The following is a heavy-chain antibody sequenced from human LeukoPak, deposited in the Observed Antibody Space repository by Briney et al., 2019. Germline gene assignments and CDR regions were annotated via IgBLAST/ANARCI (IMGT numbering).Heavy chain of an antibody. J-gene: IGHJ4*02. CDR1: GGSFSGYY. D-gene: IGHD5-18*01. CDR2: INHSGST. V-gene: IGHV4-34*01. CDR3: ARGLGQLWYRSPFDY. Sequence: SETLSLTCAVYGGSFSGYYWSWIRQPPGKGLEWIGEINHSGSTNYNPSLKSRVTISVDTSKNQFSLKLSSVTAADTAVYYCARGLGQLWYRSPFDYWGQGTLVTVSS.